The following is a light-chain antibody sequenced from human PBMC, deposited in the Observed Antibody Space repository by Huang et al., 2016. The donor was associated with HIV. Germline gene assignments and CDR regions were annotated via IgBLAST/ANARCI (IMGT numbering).Light chain of an antibody. CDR1: QKINSN. V-gene: IGKV3-15*01. CDR3: QQYNNWPPVT. J-gene: IGKJ2*01. Sequence: EVVMTQSPATLSVSPGERATLSCRASQKINSNLAWYQQKPGQTPRLLIYGASTRATGIPARFSGSGSGTEFTLTISSLQSEDFAVYYCQQYNNWPPVTFGQGTKLEIK. CDR2: GAS.